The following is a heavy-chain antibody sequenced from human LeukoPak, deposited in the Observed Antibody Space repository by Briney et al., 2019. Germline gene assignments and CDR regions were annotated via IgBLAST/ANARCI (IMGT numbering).Heavy chain of an antibody. CDR2: IYNDGRT. Sequence: GGSLRLSCAASGFSVSNNYMSWLRQAPGKGLEWVSVIYNDGRTYYADSVRGRFTISRDNSENTVYLQMNSLRDDDAAVYYCATIVPNVVATLITDYWGQGTLVTVSS. V-gene: IGHV3-53*01. CDR1: GFSVSNNY. J-gene: IGHJ4*02. CDR3: ATIVPNVVATLITDY. D-gene: IGHD5-12*01.